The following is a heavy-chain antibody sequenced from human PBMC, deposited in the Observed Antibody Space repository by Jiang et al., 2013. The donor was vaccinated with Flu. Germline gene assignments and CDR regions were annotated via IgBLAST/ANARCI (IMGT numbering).Heavy chain of an antibody. Sequence: GAEVKKPGASVKVSCKASGYTFTSYDINWVRQATGQGLEWMGWMNPNSGNTGYAQKFQGRVTMTRNTSVSTAYMELSSLRSEDTAVYYCARAFNYYDSSGYPYDAFDIWAKGQWSP. CDR3: ARAFNYYDSSGYPYDAFDI. CDR1: GYTFTSYD. V-gene: IGHV1-8*02. CDR2: MNPNSGNT. D-gene: IGHD3-22*01. J-gene: IGHJ3*02.